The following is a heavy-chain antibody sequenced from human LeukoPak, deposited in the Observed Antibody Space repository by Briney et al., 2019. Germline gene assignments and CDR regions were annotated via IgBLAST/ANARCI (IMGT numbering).Heavy chain of an antibody. CDR2: INHSGST. V-gene: IGHV4-34*01. CDR1: GGSFSGYY. CDR3: ARGPVFLDSSGYLSWFDP. J-gene: IGHJ5*02. Sequence: SETLSLTCAVYGGSFSGYYWSWIRQPPGKGLEWIGEINHSGSTNYNPSLKSRVTISVDTSKNQFSLKLSSVTAADTAVYYCARGPVFLDSSGYLSWFDPWGQGTLVTVSS. D-gene: IGHD3-22*01.